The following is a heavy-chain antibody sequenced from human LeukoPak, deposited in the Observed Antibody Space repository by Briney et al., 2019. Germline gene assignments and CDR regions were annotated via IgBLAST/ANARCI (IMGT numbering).Heavy chain of an antibody. CDR3: AAGVGVAGTRTSRWYFDL. Sequence: SVKVSCKASGFTFTSSAMQWVRQARGQRHEWIGWIVVGSGNTNYAQKFQERVTITRDMSTSTAYMELSSLRSEDTAVYYCAAGVGVAGTRTSRWYFDLWGRGTLVTVSS. V-gene: IGHV1-58*02. CDR1: GFTFTSSA. D-gene: IGHD6-19*01. J-gene: IGHJ2*01. CDR2: IVVGSGNT.